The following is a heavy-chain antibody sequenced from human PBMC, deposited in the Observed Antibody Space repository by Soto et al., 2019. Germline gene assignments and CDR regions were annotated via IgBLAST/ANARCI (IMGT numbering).Heavy chain of an antibody. CDR1: GFTFSSYA. D-gene: IGHD4-17*01. J-gene: IGHJ4*02. Sequence: LRLSCAASGFTFSSYAMSWVRQAPGKGLEWVSAISGSGGSTYYADSVKGRFTISRDNSKNTLYLQMNSLRAEDTAVYYGASEAGHGDYYFDHWGQGTLVTVSS. V-gene: IGHV3-23*01. CDR2: ISGSGGST. CDR3: ASEAGHGDYYFDH.